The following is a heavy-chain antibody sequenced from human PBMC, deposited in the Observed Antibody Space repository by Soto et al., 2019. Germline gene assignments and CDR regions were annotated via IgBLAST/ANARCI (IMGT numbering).Heavy chain of an antibody. V-gene: IGHV1-3*01. CDR2: INAGNGNT. CDR1: GYTFTSYA. CDR3: ARVMDRITIFGVVHDAFDS. Sequence: ASVKVSCKASGYTFTSYAMHWVRQAPGQRLEWMGWINAGNGNTKYSQKFQGRVTITRDTSASTAYMELSSLRSEDTAVYYCARVMDRITIFGVVHDAFDSWGQGKMVTVSS. D-gene: IGHD3-3*01. J-gene: IGHJ3*02.